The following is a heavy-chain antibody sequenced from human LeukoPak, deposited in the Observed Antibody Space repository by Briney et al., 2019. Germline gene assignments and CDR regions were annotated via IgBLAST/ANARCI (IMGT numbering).Heavy chain of an antibody. CDR2: IYTSGST. CDR3: ARRYGSGSSGTFDY. CDR1: GGSISSGSYH. D-gene: IGHD3-10*01. Sequence: PSETLSLTCTVSGGSISSGSYHWIWIRQPAGKGLEWIGHIYTSGSTNYNPSLKSRVTISVDTSKNQFSLKLSSVTAADTAVYYCARRYGSGSSGTFDYWGQGTLVTVSS. V-gene: IGHV4-61*09. J-gene: IGHJ4*02.